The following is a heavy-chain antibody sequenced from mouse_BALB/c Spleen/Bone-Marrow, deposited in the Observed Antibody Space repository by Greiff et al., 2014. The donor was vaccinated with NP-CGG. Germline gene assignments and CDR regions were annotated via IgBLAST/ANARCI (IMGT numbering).Heavy chain of an antibody. CDR3: ARRDGSTYYYAMDY. J-gene: IGHJ4*01. CDR1: GYTFSSYW. V-gene: IGHV1-9*01. CDR2: ILPGSGST. D-gene: IGHD1-1*01. Sequence: VQLQQSGAELMKPGASVKISCKATGYTFSSYWIEWVKQRPGHGLEWIGEILPGSGSTNYNEKFKGKATFTADTSSNTAYMQLSSLTSEDSAVYFCARRDGSTYYYAMDYWGQGTSVTVSS.